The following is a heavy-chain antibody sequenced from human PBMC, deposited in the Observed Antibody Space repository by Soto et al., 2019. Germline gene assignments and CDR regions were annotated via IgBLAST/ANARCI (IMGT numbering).Heavy chain of an antibody. CDR3: AKDRSSTSCYAFDY. D-gene: IGHD2-2*01. CDR1: GFTFRNYA. CDR2: ISGSGGTT. Sequence: VQLVESGGGLVQPGGSLRLSCAASGFTFRNYAMSWARQAPGKGLGWVSAISGSGGTTHYADSVKGRFTISRDNSKNTLYLQMISLRVEDTAVYYCAKDRSSTSCYAFDYWGQSSLVTVSS. J-gene: IGHJ4*02. V-gene: IGHV3-23*04.